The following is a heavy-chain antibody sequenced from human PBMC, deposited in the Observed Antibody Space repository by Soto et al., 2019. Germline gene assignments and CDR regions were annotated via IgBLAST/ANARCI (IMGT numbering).Heavy chain of an antibody. CDR3: ARVRRVVFWGGYYFDY. CDR2: ISAYNGNT. D-gene: IGHD3-3*01. J-gene: IGHJ4*02. Sequence: ASVKVSCKASGYTFTSYGISWVRQAPGQGLEWMGWISAYNGNTNYAQKLQGRVTMTTDTSTSTAYMELRSLRSDDTAVYYCARVRRVVFWGGYYFDYWGQGTLVTVSS. CDR1: GYTFTSYG. V-gene: IGHV1-18*01.